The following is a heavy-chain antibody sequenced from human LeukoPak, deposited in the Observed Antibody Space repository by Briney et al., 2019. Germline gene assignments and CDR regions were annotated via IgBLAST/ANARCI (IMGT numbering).Heavy chain of an antibody. Sequence: GESLKISCKGSGYSFTSYWIGWVRPMPGKGLEWMGIIYPGDSDTRYSPSFQGQVTISADKSISTAYLPWSSLKASDTAMYYCARYYYGSGSEDWFDPWGQGTLVTVSS. CDR2: IYPGDSDT. CDR1: GYSFTSYW. J-gene: IGHJ5*02. D-gene: IGHD3-10*01. V-gene: IGHV5-51*01. CDR3: ARYYYGSGSEDWFDP.